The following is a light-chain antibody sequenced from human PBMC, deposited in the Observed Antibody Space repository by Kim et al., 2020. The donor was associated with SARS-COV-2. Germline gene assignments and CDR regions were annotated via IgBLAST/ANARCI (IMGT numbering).Light chain of an antibody. J-gene: IGLJ3*02. CDR1: SGSIASNY. Sequence: GTTITISCTGSSGSIASNYVQCYQQRPGSAPTTVIYEDNQRPSGVPDRFSGSIDSSSNSASLTISGLKTEDEADYYCQSYDSSNQVFGGGTQLTVL. CDR3: QSYDSSNQV. V-gene: IGLV6-57*02. CDR2: EDN.